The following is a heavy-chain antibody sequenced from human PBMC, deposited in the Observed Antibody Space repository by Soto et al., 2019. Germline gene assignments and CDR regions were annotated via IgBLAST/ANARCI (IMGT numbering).Heavy chain of an antibody. D-gene: IGHD3-10*01. CDR2: IIPIFGTA. J-gene: IGHJ5*02. CDR3: ARSINMLRGVSNWFDT. V-gene: IGHV1-69*06. Sequence: SVKVSCKASGGTFSSYAISWVRQAPGQGLEWMGGIIPIFGTANYAQKFQGRVAITADKSTSTAYMELSSLRSEDTAVYYCARSINMLRGVSNWFDTWGQGTLVTVSS. CDR1: GGTFSSYA.